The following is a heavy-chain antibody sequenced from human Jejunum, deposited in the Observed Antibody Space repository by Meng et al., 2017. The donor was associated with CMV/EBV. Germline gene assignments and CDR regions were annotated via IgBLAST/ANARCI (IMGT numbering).Heavy chain of an antibody. CDR1: GFTFSSYS. Sequence: EVQLVESGGGLVKPGGSLRLSCAASGFTFSSYSMNWVRQAPGEGLEWVASISSDSNFIYYADSVKGRFTISRDNAKNSLYLQMNSLRAEDTAVYSCARSPPIRRWDQGDHGPRVTVYS. V-gene: IGHV3-21*01. J-gene: IGHJ4*01. CDR2: ISSDSNFI. CDR3: ARSPPIRRWDQ. D-gene: IGHD1-26*01.